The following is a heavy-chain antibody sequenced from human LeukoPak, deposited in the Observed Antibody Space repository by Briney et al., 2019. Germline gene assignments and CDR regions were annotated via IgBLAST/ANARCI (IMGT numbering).Heavy chain of an antibody. J-gene: IGHJ4*02. CDR3: AKDHNIAVAGTPFDY. V-gene: IGHV3-23*01. CDR1: GFTFSSYA. Sequence: PGGSLRLSCAAPGFTFSSYAMSWVRQAPGKGLEWVSAISGSGGSTYYADSVKGRFTISRDNSKNTLYLQMNSLRAEDTAVYYCAKDHNIAVAGTPFDYWGQGTLVTVSS. CDR2: ISGSGGST. D-gene: IGHD6-19*01.